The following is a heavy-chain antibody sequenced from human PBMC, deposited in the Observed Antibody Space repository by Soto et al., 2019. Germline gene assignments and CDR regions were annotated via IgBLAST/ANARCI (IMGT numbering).Heavy chain of an antibody. CDR2: INWNGGST. D-gene: IGHD2-15*01. CDR3: TRLARRYWSVGSCPLFHFEY. CDR1: GFTFDDYG. J-gene: IGHJ4*02. Sequence: EVQLVESGGGVVRPGGSLRLSCAASGFTFDDYGMRWVRQAPGKGLEWVSGINWNGGSTGYADSVKGRFTISRDNAKHSQDLQMNRQRDEDTALYHRTRLARRYWSVGSCPLFHFEYWGQGNLVTVSS. V-gene: IGHV3-20*01.